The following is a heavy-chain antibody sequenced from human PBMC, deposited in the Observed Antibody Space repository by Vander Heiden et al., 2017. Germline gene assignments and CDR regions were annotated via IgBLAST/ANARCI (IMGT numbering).Heavy chain of an antibody. V-gene: IGHV2-5*02. D-gene: IGHD6-13*01. CDR1: GLSITTTGVG. J-gene: IGHJ6*02. CDR3: AGTKNAASAYYGMEV. CDR2: IYWDDDK. Sequence: QINLKESGPTLVKPTETLTLTCTLPGLSITTTGVGVGWIRQPLGKALEWLAVIYWDDDKRYSASLRSRLTITKDTYRNQVVLTVANMDPLDTGSYYCAGTKNAASAYYGMEVWGQGTTVTVSS.